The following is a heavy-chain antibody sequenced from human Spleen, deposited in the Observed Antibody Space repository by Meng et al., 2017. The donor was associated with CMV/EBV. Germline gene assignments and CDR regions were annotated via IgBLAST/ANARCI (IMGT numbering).Heavy chain of an antibody. D-gene: IGHD1-7*01. V-gene: IGHV4-34*01. CDR2: INHSGST. J-gene: IGHJ4*02. CDR1: GFTFSSYW. CDR3: AREVPGAGNYLDY. Sequence: ESLKISCAASGFTFSSYWMSWVRQAPGKGLEWIGEINHSGSTNYNPSLKSRVTISVDTSKNQFSLKLSSVTAADTAVYYCAREVPGAGNYLDYWGQGTLVTVSS.